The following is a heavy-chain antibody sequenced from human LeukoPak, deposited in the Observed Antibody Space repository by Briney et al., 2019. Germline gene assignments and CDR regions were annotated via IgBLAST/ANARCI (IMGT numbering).Heavy chain of an antibody. CDR2: IYHSGST. Sequence: KPSETLSLTCTVSGGSISSSSYYWGWIRQPPGKGLEWIGSIYHSGSTYYNPSLKSRVTISVDTSKNQFSLKLSSVTAADTAVYCCARGARYNWNPGAFDIWGQGTMVTVSS. D-gene: IGHD1-20*01. CDR1: GGSISSSSYY. J-gene: IGHJ3*02. V-gene: IGHV4-39*07. CDR3: ARGARYNWNPGAFDI.